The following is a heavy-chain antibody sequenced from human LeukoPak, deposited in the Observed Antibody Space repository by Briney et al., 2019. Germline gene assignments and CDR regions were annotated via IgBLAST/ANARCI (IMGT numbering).Heavy chain of an antibody. D-gene: IGHD2-21*02. CDR2: ISSSSSYI. CDR1: GFTFSSYS. CDR3: ARVVTAPLRYYYGMDV. J-gene: IGHJ6*02. Sequence: PGGSLRLSCAASGFTFSSYSMNWVRQAPGKGLEWVSSISSSSSYIYYADSVKGRFTISRDNAKDSLYLQMNSLRAEDTAVYYCARVVTAPLRYYYGMDVWGQGTTVTVSS. V-gene: IGHV3-21*01.